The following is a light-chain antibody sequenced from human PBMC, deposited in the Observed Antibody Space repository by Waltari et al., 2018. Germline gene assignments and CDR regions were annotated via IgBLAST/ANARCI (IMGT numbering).Light chain of an antibody. CDR3: QAWDSSSDSYV. V-gene: IGLV3-1*01. Sequence: SYELTQPPSVSVSAGQTASITCSGDKLGHKFVCWFQQRPGQSPVLVIYQDKKRPSGSPVRFSGSNSGNTATLTISGTQPLDEADYYCQAWDSSSDSYVFGSGTKVTV. CDR2: QDK. J-gene: IGLJ1*01. CDR1: KLGHKF.